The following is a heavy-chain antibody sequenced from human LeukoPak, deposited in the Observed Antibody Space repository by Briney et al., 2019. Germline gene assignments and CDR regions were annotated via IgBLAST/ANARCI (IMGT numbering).Heavy chain of an antibody. J-gene: IGHJ4*02. D-gene: IGHD6-13*01. CDR1: GFTFSSYD. CDR2: IKQDGSEK. Sequence: GGSLRLSCAASGFTFSSYDMHWVRQAPGKGLEWVANIKQDGSEKYYVDSVKGRFTISRDNAKNSLYLQMNSLRAEDTAVYYCARDPRPGIAVAIDYWGQGTLVTVSS. CDR3: ARDPRPGIAVAIDY. V-gene: IGHV3-7*01.